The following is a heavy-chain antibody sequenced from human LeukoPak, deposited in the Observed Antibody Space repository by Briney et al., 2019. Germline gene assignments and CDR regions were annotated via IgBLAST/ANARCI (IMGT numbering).Heavy chain of an antibody. J-gene: IGHJ6*03. CDR2: IKSKTDGGIT. V-gene: IGHV3-15*01. Sequence: GGSLRLSCGASGFTFSNAWMSWVRQAPGKGLEWVGRIKSKTDGGITDYAAPVKGRVTISRDDSKNTLYLQMNSLKTEDTAVYYCTTGCTNRVCYPLRYYYYYMDVSGKGTTVTVSS. CDR3: TTGCTNRVCYPLRYYYYYMDV. CDR1: GFTFSNAW. D-gene: IGHD2-8*01.